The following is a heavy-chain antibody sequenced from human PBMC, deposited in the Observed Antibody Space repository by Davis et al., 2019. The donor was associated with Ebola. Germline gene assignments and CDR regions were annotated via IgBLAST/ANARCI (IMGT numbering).Heavy chain of an antibody. CDR2: ISSSSSI. CDR1: GFTFSPYS. CDR3: AREGWKYYYDSSGYHTYYGMDV. D-gene: IGHD3-22*01. V-gene: IGHV3-21*01. Sequence: GESLKISCAASGFTFSPYSMNWVRQAPGKGLEWVASISSSSSISYADSVKGRFTISRDNANNSLYLQMNSLRAEDTAVYYCAREGWKYYYDSSGYHTYYGMDVWGKGTTVTVSS. J-gene: IGHJ6*04.